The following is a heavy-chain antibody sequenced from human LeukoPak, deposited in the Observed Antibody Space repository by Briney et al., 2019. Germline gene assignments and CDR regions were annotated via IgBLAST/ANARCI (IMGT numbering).Heavy chain of an antibody. D-gene: IGHD1-1*01. CDR1: GFTFSSFD. V-gene: IGHV3-13*01. CDR2: IGTASYT. Sequence: GGSLRLSCAASGFTFSSFDMHWVRQPTGQGLVWVSTIGTASYTYYPGSVEGRFTLSRDNAKNSLYLQMNSLTAGDTAVYYCARGPPRGKYYYMDVWGKGTTVTVSS. CDR3: ARGPPRGKYYYMDV. J-gene: IGHJ6*03.